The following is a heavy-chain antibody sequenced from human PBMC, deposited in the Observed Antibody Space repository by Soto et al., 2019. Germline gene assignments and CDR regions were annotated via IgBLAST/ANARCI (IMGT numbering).Heavy chain of an antibody. CDR3: ARDAGDGDYAFAFDI. V-gene: IGHV1-46*01. CDR1: GYTFTSYY. J-gene: IGHJ3*02. CDR2: INPSGGST. Sequence: ASVKVSCKASGYTFTSYYMHWVRQAPGQGLEWMGIINPSGGSTSYAQKFQGRVTMTRDTPTSTVYMELSSLRSEDTAVYYCARDAGDGDYAFAFDIWGQGTMVTVSS. D-gene: IGHD4-17*01.